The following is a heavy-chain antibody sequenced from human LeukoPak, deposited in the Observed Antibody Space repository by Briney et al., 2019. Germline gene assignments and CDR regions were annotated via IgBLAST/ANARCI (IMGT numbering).Heavy chain of an antibody. CDR1: GGSFSGYY. CDR3: ARPRWFGEYRYWFDP. V-gene: IGHV4-34*01. Sequence: SETLSLTCAVYGGSFSGYYWSWIRQPPGKGLEWIGEINHSGSTNYNPSLKSRVTISVDTSKNQFSLKPSSVTAADTAVYYCARPRWFGEYRYWFDPWGQGTLVTVSS. CDR2: INHSGST. D-gene: IGHD3-10*01. J-gene: IGHJ5*02.